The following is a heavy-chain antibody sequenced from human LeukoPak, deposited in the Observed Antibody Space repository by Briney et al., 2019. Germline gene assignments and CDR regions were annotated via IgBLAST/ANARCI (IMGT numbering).Heavy chain of an antibody. CDR2: ISSSSYL. D-gene: IGHD3-10*01. V-gene: IGHV3-21*01. J-gene: IGHJ4*02. CDR1: GFTFRTYT. Sequence: GGSLRLSCAASGFTFRTYTMNWVRQAPGKGLEWVSSISSSSYLFYADSVKGRFTISRDNAKNSLYLQMNSLRAEDTAVYYCASGEGSGTYFYWGQGTLVTVS. CDR3: ASGEGSGTYFY.